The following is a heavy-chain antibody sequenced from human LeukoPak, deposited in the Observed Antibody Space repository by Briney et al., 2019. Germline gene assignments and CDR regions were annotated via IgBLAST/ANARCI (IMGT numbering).Heavy chain of an antibody. V-gene: IGHV4-34*01. CDR3: ARSGPVGPYDY. CDR1: GGSFSGYY. CDR2: INHRGST. Sequence: PSETLSLTCAVYGGSFSGYYWSWIRQPPGKGLEWIGEINHRGSTNYNPSLKSRVTISVDTSKNQFSLKLSSVTAADTAVYYCARSGPVGPYDYWGQGTLVTVSS. J-gene: IGHJ4*02. D-gene: IGHD1-26*01.